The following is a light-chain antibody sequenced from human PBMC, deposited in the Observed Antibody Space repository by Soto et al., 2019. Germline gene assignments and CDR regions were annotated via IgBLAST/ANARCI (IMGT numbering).Light chain of an antibody. V-gene: IGLV2-14*01. Sequence: QSALTQPASVSGSPGQSISISCTGTSSDVGGYNFVSWYQQHPGKAPKLMIYDATNRPSGVSNRFSGSKSGNTASLTISGLQAEDEAEYYCSSYTTSATYVFGTGTKLTVL. J-gene: IGLJ1*01. CDR2: DAT. CDR1: SSDVGGYNF. CDR3: SSYTTSATYV.